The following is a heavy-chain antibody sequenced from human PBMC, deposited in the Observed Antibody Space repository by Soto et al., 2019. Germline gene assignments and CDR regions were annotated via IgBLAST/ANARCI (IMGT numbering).Heavy chain of an antibody. CDR1: GYTFTSYG. CDR3: ARGSDGSGSLFPYYYYGMDV. D-gene: IGHD3-10*01. CDR2: ISAYNGNT. V-gene: IGHV1-18*01. J-gene: IGHJ6*02. Sequence: QVQLVQSGAEVKKPGASVNVSCKASGYTFTSYGISWVRQAPGQGLEWMGWISAYNGNTNYAQKLQGRVTMTTDTSTSTAYMELRSLRSDDTAVYYCARGSDGSGSLFPYYYYGMDVWGQGTTVTVSS.